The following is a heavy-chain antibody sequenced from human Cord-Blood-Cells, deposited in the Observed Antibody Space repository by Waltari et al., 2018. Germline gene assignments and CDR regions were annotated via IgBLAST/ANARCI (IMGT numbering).Heavy chain of an antibody. D-gene: IGHD2-15*01. CDR2: ISSSSSYI. CDR3: ARGHCSGGSCYLDY. Sequence: EVQLVESGGGLVKPGGSLRLSCAASGFTFSSYSMKWVRQAPGKGLEWVSSISSSSSYIYYADSVKGRFTISRDNAKNSLYLQMNSLRAEDTAVYYCARGHCSGGSCYLDYWGQGTLVTVSS. V-gene: IGHV3-21*01. CDR1: GFTFSSYS. J-gene: IGHJ4*02.